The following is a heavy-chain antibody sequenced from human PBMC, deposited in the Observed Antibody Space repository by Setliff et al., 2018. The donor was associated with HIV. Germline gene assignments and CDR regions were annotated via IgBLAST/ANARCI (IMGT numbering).Heavy chain of an antibody. Sequence: GESLKISCKSSGYSFTSYWIGWVRQMPRKGLEWMGIIYPDDSDTRYSPSFQGQVTISADKPISTAYLQWSSLKASDTAMYYCARWREDRRDFDYWGQGTLVTVSS. D-gene: IGHD3-22*01. CDR2: IYPDDSDT. V-gene: IGHV5-51*04. J-gene: IGHJ4*02. CDR3: ARWREDRRDFDY. CDR1: GYSFTSYW.